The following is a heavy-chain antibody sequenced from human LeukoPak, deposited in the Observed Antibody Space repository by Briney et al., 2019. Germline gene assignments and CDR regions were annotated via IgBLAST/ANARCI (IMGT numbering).Heavy chain of an antibody. CDR3: AIRTYYYGSGSYYPFDY. J-gene: IGHJ4*02. CDR1: GGTFSSYA. D-gene: IGHD3-10*01. Sequence: EASVKVSCKASGGTFSSYAISWVRQPPGQGLEWMGGIIPIFGTANYAQKFQGRVTITADESTSTAYMELSSLRSEDTAVYYCAIRTYYYGSGSYYPFDYWGQGTLVTVSS. V-gene: IGHV1-69*13. CDR2: IIPIFGTA.